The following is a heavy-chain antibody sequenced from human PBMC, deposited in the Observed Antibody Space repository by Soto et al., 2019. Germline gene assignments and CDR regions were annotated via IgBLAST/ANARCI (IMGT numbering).Heavy chain of an antibody. CDR1: GGSISSYY. J-gene: IGHJ4*02. CDR2: IYYSGST. CDR3: ARAFVWGSTDS. Sequence: QVQLQESGPGLVKPSETLSLTCTVSGGSISSYYWSWIRQPPGKGLEWIGYIYYSGSTNYNPSLNSRVTTSVDTSNNQCSLKLSSLTAAATAVYYCARAFVWGSTDSWGQGTLVTVSS. V-gene: IGHV4-59*01. D-gene: IGHD7-27*01.